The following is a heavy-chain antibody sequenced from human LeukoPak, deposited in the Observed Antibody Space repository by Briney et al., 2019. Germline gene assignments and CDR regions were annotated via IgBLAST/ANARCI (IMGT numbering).Heavy chain of an antibody. J-gene: IGHJ3*02. CDR3: ARGWGNSEGAFDI. V-gene: IGHV3-7*01. CDR2: IKQDGSEK. D-gene: IGHD2/OR15-2a*01. Sequence: SGGSLRLSCAASGFTFSSYWMSWVRQAPGKGLEWVANIKQDGSEKYYVDSVKGRFTISRDNAKNSLYLQMNSLRAEDTAVYYCARGWGNSEGAFDIWGQGTMVTVSS. CDR1: GFTFSSYW.